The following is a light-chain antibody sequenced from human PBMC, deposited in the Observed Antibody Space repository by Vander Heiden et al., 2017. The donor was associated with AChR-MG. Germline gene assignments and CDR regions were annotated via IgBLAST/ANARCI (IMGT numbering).Light chain of an antibody. CDR2: QDD. CDR3: QAWDSSTAI. CDR1: KLGDKY. J-gene: IGLJ2*01. Sequence: SYELTQPPSVSVSPGQTASITCAGDKLGDKYVCWYQQKSGQSPAVVIYQDDKRPSGIPERFSGSNSGNTATLTIRGTQAMDEADYYCQAWDSSTAIFGGGTKLTVL. V-gene: IGLV3-1*01.